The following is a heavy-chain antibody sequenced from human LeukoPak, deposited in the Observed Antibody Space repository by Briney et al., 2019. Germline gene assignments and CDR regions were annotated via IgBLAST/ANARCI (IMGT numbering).Heavy chain of an antibody. CDR3: ARLDRDGFYDAFDI. CDR2: ISYDGSNK. D-gene: IGHD5-24*01. Sequence: GGSLRLSCAASGFTFSSYGMHWVRQAPGKGLEWVAVISYDGSNKYYADSVKGRFTISRDNSKNTLYLQMNSLRAEDTAVYYCARLDRDGFYDAFDIWGQGTMVTVSS. V-gene: IGHV3-30*03. CDR1: GFTFSSYG. J-gene: IGHJ3*02.